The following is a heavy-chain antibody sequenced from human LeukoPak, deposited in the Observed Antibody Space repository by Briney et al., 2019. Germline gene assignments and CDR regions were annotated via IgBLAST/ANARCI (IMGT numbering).Heavy chain of an antibody. J-gene: IGHJ3*02. CDR2: IIPIFGTA. D-gene: IGHD6-19*01. CDR1: GGTFSSYA. Sequence: ASVKVSCKASGGTFSSYAISWVRQAPGQGLEWMGGIIPIFGTANYAQKFQGRVTIIADKSTSTAYMELSSLRSEDTAVYYCAREKPHPTPLKPVIAVAGNQSPDAFDIWGQGAMVTVSS. V-gene: IGHV1-69*06. CDR3: AREKPHPTPLKPVIAVAGNQSPDAFDI.